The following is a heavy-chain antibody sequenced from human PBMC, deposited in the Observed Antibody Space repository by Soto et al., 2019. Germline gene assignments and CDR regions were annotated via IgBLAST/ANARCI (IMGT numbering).Heavy chain of an antibody. V-gene: IGHV3-33*01. CDR3: AREAVDGEYLPVWYFDL. CDR1: GFTFSSYG. D-gene: IGHD4-17*01. CDR2: IWYDGSNK. Sequence: QVQLVESGGGVVQPGRSLRLSCAASGFTFSSYGMHWVRQAPGKGLEWVAVIWYDGSNKYYADSVKGRFTISRDNSKNTMYLQMKSLRAEDTAVYYCAREAVDGEYLPVWYFDLWGRGALVTVSS. J-gene: IGHJ2*01.